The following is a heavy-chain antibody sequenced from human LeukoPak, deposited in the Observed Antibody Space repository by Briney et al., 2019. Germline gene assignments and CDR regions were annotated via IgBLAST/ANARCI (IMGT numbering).Heavy chain of an antibody. CDR1: GFTFTAYT. CDR3: ARGETRHVD. Sequence: GGSLRLSCAASGFTFTAYTMNWVRQAPGKGLEWVSSISSSSTYIYYADSVKVRSTISRDDAKLSFYLQMDSLRGDDTAFYYSARGETRHVDWGQGTLVTVSS. V-gene: IGHV3-21*01. D-gene: IGHD6-6*01. CDR2: ISSSSTYI. J-gene: IGHJ4*02.